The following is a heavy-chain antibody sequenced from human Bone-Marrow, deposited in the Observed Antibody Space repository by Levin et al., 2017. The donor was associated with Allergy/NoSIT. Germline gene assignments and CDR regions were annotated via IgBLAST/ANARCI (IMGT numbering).Heavy chain of an antibody. CDR3: AREDGSSFSLYYYYYYMDV. D-gene: IGHD6-6*01. V-gene: IGHV3-48*03. CDR2: ISSSGSTM. Sequence: GGSLRLSCAASGFTFSSYEMNWVRQAPGKGLEWVSYISSSGSTMYYVDSVKGRFTISRDNAKNSLYLQMNSLRAEDTAVYYCAREDGSSFSLYYYYYYMDVWGKGITVTVSS. J-gene: IGHJ6*03. CDR1: GFTFSSYE.